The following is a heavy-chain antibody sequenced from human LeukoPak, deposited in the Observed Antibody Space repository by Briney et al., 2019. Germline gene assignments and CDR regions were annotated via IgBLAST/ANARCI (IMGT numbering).Heavy chain of an antibody. CDR2: ISAYNGNT. V-gene: IGHV1-18*01. D-gene: IGHD3-3*01. CDR3: ARSGRNNYYYYGMDV. Sequence: ASVKVSCKASGYTFTNYGISWVRQAPGQGLEWMGWISAYNGNTKYAQKFQSRVTMTTDTSTNTVNMELRSLRSDDTAVFYCARSGRNNYYYYGMDVWGQGTTVIVSS. CDR1: GYTFTNYG. J-gene: IGHJ6*02.